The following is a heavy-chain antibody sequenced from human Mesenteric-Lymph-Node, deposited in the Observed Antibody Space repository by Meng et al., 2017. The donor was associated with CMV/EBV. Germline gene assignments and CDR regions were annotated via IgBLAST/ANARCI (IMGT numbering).Heavy chain of an antibody. J-gene: IGHJ5*02. CDR2: INWSGGST. V-gene: IGHV3-20*04. D-gene: IGHD6-13*01. CDR1: GFTFDDYG. CDR3: ARWELHSSSWYEGWFDP. Sequence: GGSLRLSCAASGFTFDDYGMSWVRQAPGKGLEWVSGINWSGGSTGYADSVKGRFTISRDNAKNSLYLQMNSLRAEDTALYYCARWELHSSSWYEGWFDPWGQGTLVTVSS.